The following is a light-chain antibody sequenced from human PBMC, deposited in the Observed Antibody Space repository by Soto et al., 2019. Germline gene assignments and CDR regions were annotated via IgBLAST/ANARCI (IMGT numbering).Light chain of an antibody. J-gene: IGLJ1*01. CDR3: SSFRSGSTL. CDR2: EVS. V-gene: IGLV2-14*01. Sequence: QSVLTQPASVSGSPGQSIAISCTGTSSDVGAYNFVSWYQQHPGKALKLMIYEVSNRPSGVSSRFSGSKSGNTASLTISGLQPEDEADYYCSSFRSGSTLFGTGTKVTVL. CDR1: SSDVGAYNF.